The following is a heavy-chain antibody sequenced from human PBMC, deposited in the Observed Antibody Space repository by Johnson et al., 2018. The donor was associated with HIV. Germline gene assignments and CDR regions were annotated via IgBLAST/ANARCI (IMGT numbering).Heavy chain of an antibody. J-gene: IGHJ3*02. CDR2: IRYDGSNK. V-gene: IGHV3-30*02. CDR1: GFTFSSFG. CDR3: AKDNPGVSHAFDI. Sequence: QVQLVESGGGVVQPGGSLRLPCAASGFTFSSFGMHWVRQAPGKGLEWVAFIRYDGSNKYYADSVKGRFTISRDNSKNTLYLQMNSLTAEETAVYYCAKDNPGVSHAFDIWGQGTMVTVSS. D-gene: IGHD1-14*01.